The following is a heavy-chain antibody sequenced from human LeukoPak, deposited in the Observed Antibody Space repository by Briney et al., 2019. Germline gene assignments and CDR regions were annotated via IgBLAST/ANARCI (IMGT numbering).Heavy chain of an antibody. Sequence: GESLKISCKGSGYSLPRYWISWVRQMPGKGLEWMGRIDPGDSYTNYSPSFQGHVPISADNSITTAYLQWSSLKASDTAMYYCARHYSSGSDFDYWGQGTLVTVSS. V-gene: IGHV5-10-1*01. CDR3: ARHYSSGSDFDY. D-gene: IGHD6-19*01. J-gene: IGHJ4*02. CDR1: GYSLPRYW. CDR2: IDPGDSYT.